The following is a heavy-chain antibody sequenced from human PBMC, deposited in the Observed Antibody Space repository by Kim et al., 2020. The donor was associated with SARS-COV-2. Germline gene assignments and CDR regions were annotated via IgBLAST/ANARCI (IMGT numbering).Heavy chain of an antibody. D-gene: IGHD3-22*01. J-gene: IGHJ4*02. CDR1: GFTFSSYA. CDR2: ISYDGSNK. Sequence: GGSLRLSCAASGFTFSSYAMHWVRQAPGKGLEWVAVISYDGSNKYYADSVKGRFTISRDNSKNTLYLQMNSLRAEDTAVYYCAREGPEPYYYDSSGSYFDYWGQGTLVTVSS. CDR3: AREGPEPYYYDSSGSYFDY. V-gene: IGHV3-30*04.